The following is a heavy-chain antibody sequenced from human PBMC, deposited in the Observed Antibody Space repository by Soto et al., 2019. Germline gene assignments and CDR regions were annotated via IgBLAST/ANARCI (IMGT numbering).Heavy chain of an antibody. CDR3: AVEYSSGWWSWFDP. J-gene: IGHJ5*02. D-gene: IGHD6-19*01. CDR1: GFTFSSYS. Sequence: GGSLRLSCAASGFTFSSYSMNWVRQAPGKGLEWVSSISSSSSYIYYADSVKGRFTISRDNAKNQLYLQMNSLRAEDTAVYYCAVEYSSGWWSWFDPWGQGTLVTVSS. CDR2: ISSSSSYI. V-gene: IGHV3-21*01.